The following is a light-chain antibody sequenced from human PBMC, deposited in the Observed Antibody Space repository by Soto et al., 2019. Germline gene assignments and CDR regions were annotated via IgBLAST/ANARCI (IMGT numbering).Light chain of an antibody. CDR2: EVS. V-gene: IGLV2-14*01. CDR3: TSYKGSSTWV. J-gene: IGLJ3*02. Sequence: QSALTQPASVSGSPGQSITISCTGTSSDIGAYNYVSWYQQHPGKAPKVMIYEVSNRPSGVSNRFSGSKSGNTASLTISGLQAGDESDYYCTSYKGSSTWVFGGGTKVTVL. CDR1: SSDIGAYNY.